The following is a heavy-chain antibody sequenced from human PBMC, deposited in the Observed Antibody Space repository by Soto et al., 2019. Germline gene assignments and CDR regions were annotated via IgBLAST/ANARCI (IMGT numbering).Heavy chain of an antibody. J-gene: IGHJ6*03. CDR3: ATSWYYYGSGGVDYYYMDV. CDR1: GFTFSSYG. Sequence: PGGSLRLSCAASGFTFSSYGMHWVRQAPGKGLEWVAVIWYDGSNKYYADSVKGRFTISRDNSKNTLYLQMNSLRAEDTAVYYCATSWYYYGSGGVDYYYMDVWGKGTTVTVSS. D-gene: IGHD3-10*01. CDR2: IWYDGSNK. V-gene: IGHV3-33*01.